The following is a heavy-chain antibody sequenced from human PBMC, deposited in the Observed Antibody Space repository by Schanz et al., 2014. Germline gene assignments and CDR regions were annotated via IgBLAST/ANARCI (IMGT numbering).Heavy chain of an antibody. CDR1: GFTFRDYQ. V-gene: IGHV3-11*01. J-gene: IGHJ4*02. CDR2: ITSGSAK. CDR3: AKVWGSDYFYPFDY. D-gene: IGHD3-22*01. Sequence: QVQLVESGGGLVKPGGSLRLSCTASGFTFRDYQMTWIRQAPGKGLEWVSYITSGSAKFYADSVKGRFTISRDNAKNSLYMQMSSLRAEDTAVYYCAKVWGSDYFYPFDYWGQGTLVTVSS.